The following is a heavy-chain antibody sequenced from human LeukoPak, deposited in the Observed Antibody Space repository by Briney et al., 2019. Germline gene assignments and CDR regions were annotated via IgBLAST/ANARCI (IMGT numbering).Heavy chain of an antibody. CDR1: GGSISSSSYY. J-gene: IGHJ3*02. Sequence: SETLSLTCTVSGGSISSSSYYWGWIRQPPGKGLEWIGSIYYSGSTYYNPSLKSRVTISVDTSKNQFSLKLSSVTAADTAVYYCATVTPYYDILTGYGPFDIWGQGTMVTVSS. CDR3: ATVTPYYDILTGYGPFDI. CDR2: IYYSGST. D-gene: IGHD3-9*01. V-gene: IGHV4-39*07.